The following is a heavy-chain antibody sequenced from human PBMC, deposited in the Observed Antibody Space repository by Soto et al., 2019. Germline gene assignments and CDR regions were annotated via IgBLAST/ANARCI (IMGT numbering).Heavy chain of an antibody. CDR3: ARVYYDSRDAFEI. J-gene: IGHJ3*02. CDR1: GYSFTIYG. Sequence: QVQLVQSGAEVKKPGASVKVSCKASGYSFTIYGITWVRQAPGQGLEWMGWISAYSGNTNYAQKFLGRVTMTTDTSTSTAYMELRSLRSDDTAVYYCARVYYDSRDAFEIWGEGTMVTVSS. CDR2: ISAYSGNT. V-gene: IGHV1-18*01. D-gene: IGHD3-22*01.